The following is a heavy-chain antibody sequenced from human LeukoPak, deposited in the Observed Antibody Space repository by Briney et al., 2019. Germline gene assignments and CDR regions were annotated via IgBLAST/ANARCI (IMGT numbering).Heavy chain of an antibody. D-gene: IGHD3-9*01. CDR1: GFTFSNHA. V-gene: IGHV3-23*01. Sequence: GGSLRLSCAASGFTFSNHAMNWVRQAPGKGLEWVSGITDSGGSTFYADSVKGRFTISRDNSKNTLYLQMNSLRAEDTAVYYCARARRNYDILTGSRGAPTLDYWGQGTLVTVSS. CDR2: ITDSGGST. J-gene: IGHJ4*02. CDR3: ARARRNYDILTGSRGAPTLDY.